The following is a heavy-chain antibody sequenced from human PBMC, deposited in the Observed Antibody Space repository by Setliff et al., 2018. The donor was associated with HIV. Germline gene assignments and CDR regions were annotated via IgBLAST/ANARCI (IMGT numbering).Heavy chain of an antibody. J-gene: IGHJ5*02. Sequence: PSETLSLTCAVYGGSFSNYYWSWIRQPPGKGLEWIGEINHRGSTNYNPSLKSRVNTFIDTSKKQFSLKVASVTAADTAVYYCVRQHGDYAFDPWGQGTLVTVSS. V-gene: IGHV4-34*01. CDR1: GGSFSNYY. D-gene: IGHD4-17*01. CDR3: VRQHGDYAFDP. CDR2: INHRGST.